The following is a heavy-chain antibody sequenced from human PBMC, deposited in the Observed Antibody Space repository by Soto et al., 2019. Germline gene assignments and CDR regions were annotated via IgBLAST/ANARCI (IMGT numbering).Heavy chain of an antibody. CDR3: ARALGAIFGVVITRIGRRFDY. D-gene: IGHD3-3*01. CDR1: GGSISSGGYS. Sequence: SETLSLTCAVSGGSISSGGYSWSWIRQPPGKGLEWIGYIYHSGSTYYNPSLKSRVTISVDRSKNQFSLKLSSVTAADTAVYYCARALGAIFGVVITRIGRRFDYWGQGTLVTVS. J-gene: IGHJ4*02. V-gene: IGHV4-30-2*01. CDR2: IYHSGST.